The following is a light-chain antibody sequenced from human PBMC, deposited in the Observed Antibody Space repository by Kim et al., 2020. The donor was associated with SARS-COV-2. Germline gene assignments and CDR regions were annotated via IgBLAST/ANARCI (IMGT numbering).Light chain of an antibody. CDR3: QQSYSTPWT. Sequence: ASVVDRVTITCRASQSISSYLNWYQQKPGKAPKLLIYAASSLQSGVPSRFSGSGSGTDFTLTISSLQPEDFATYYCQQSYSTPWTFGQGTKVDIK. CDR1: QSISSY. CDR2: AAS. V-gene: IGKV1-39*01. J-gene: IGKJ1*01.